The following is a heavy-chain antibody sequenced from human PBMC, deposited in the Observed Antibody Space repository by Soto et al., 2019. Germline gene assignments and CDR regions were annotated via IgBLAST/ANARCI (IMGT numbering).Heavy chain of an antibody. CDR1: GGSISSYS. CDR2: IYYSGST. CDR3: ARCPYDSSGYYPPNWFDP. D-gene: IGHD3-22*01. J-gene: IGHJ5*02. V-gene: IGHV4-59*08. Sequence: PSETLSLTCTVSGGSISSYSWSWIRQPPGKGLEWIGYIYYSGSTNYNPSLKSRVTLSVDTSKNQFSLKLSSVTAADTAVYYCARCPYDSSGYYPPNWFDPWGQGTLVTV.